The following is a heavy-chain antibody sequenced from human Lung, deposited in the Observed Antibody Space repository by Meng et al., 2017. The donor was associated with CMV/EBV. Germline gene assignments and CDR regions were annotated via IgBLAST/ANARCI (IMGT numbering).Heavy chain of an antibody. CDR3: VGHQGGPREGVRLV. V-gene: IGHV3-30*02. D-gene: IGHD3-10*01. J-gene: IGHJ1*01. CDR2: MWLDGTER. Sequence: GESLKISCAASGIIFNTHGIHWLRQAPGKGLEWVAFMWLDGTERYNEKIVKGRFTGSRDKSKNTVFLQLSSLRVEDTAVYYCVGHQGGPREGVRLVWGQGXLVTVSS. CDR1: GIIFNTHG.